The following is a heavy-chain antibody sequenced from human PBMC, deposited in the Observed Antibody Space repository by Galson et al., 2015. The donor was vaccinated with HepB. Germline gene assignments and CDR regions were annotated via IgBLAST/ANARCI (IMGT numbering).Heavy chain of an antibody. V-gene: IGHV3-23*01. J-gene: IGHJ5*02. CDR1: GFTFSSYA. CDR2: ISGSGGST. D-gene: IGHD3-10*01. Sequence: SLRLSCAASGFTFSSYAMSWVRQAPGKGLEWVSAISGSGGSTYYADSVKGRFTISRDNSKNTLYLQMNSLRAEDTAVYYCAKDWREGYYGSGNWFDPWGQGTLVTVSS. CDR3: AKDWREGYYGSGNWFDP.